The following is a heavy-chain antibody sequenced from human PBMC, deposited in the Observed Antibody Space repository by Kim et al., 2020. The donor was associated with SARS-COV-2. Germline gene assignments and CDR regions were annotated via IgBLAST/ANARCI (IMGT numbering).Heavy chain of an antibody. CDR2: VSYGGSDK. CDR3: AKSSSHCSGGSCSGFDY. D-gene: IGHD2-15*01. J-gene: IGHJ4*02. CDR1: GFIFSSYG. Sequence: GGSLRLSCAASGFIFSSYGMHWVRQAPGKGLEWVAVVSYGGSDKYYADSVKGRFTISRDKSKNTLLLQMSSLRAEDTAVYYCAKSSSHCSGGSCSGFDYWGQGTLVTVSS. V-gene: IGHV3-30*18.